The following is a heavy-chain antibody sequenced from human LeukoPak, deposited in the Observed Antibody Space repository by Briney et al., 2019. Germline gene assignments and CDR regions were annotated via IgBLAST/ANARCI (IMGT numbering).Heavy chain of an antibody. V-gene: IGHV3-30*02. CDR3: VNSGFDP. D-gene: IGHD3-10*01. J-gene: IGHJ5*02. Sequence: GGSLRLSCAASGFTFSSYGMHWVRQAPGKGLEWVAFIHYDGTNEYYADSVKGRFTISRDNFKNTLSLQMNGLRVEDAALYYCVNSGFDPWGQGTLVTVSS. CDR2: IHYDGTNE. CDR1: GFTFSSYG.